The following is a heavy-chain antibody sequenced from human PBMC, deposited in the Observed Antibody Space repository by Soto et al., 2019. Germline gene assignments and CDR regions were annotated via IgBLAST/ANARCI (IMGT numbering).Heavy chain of an antibody. J-gene: IGHJ4*02. CDR3: ARREIQSPIDY. V-gene: IGHV4-28*01. CDR1: GYSISSSNW. D-gene: IGHD1-26*01. Sequence: QVQLQESGPGLVKPSDTLSLTCAVSGYSISSSNWWGWIRQPPGKGLRWIGCIYYSGTTYYKPALKTGVTGSIDAYNSQFPLKRTHGAAVDEAVDYCARREIQSPIDYWGRGTLCTVSS. CDR2: IYYSGTT.